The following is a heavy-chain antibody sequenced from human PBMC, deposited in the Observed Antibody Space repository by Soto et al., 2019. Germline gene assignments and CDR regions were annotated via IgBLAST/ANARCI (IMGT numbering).Heavy chain of an antibody. Sequence: CGNLSLTVPVSGGFRSGECWGWVRRPPGEGPVWIGYISYSGNTNYNPSLESRVTISVDTSKNRFSLKLTSVTAADTAVYYCARAAGSYSSPDYYYGMDVWGQGTTVTVSS. CDR3: ARAAGSYSSPDYYYGMDV. V-gene: IGHV4-59*13. J-gene: IGHJ6*02. D-gene: IGHD3-10*01. CDR2: ISYSGNT. CDR1: GGFRSGEC.